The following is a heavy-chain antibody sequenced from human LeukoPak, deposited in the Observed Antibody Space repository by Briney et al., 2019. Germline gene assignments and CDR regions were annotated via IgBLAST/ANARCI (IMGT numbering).Heavy chain of an antibody. CDR1: GGSINSNSHH. V-gene: IGHV4-39*01. Sequence: SETLSLTCSVSGGSINSNSHHWNWIAKPQGRGLGWFGNIYYSGTTSYNPSLKSRVTISVDTSKNQFSLRLSSVTAADTAVYYCARRGDILTDYAFDYWGQGTLVTVSS. J-gene: IGHJ4*02. D-gene: IGHD3-9*01. CDR2: IYYSGTT. CDR3: ARRGDILTDYAFDY.